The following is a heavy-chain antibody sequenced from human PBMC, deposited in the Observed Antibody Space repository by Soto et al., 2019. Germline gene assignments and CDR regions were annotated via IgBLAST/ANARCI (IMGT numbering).Heavy chain of an antibody. CDR2: INPNSGGT. CDR3: AREGYDYVWGSYRLDY. J-gene: IGHJ4*02. V-gene: IGHV1-2*02. Sequence: WASLKVSCKASGYTFTGYYMHWVRQAPGQGLEWMGWINPNSGGTNYAQKFQGRVTMTGDTSISTAYMELSRLRSDDTAVYYCAREGYDYVWGSYRLDYWGQGTLVTVSS. D-gene: IGHD3-16*02. CDR1: GYTFTGYY.